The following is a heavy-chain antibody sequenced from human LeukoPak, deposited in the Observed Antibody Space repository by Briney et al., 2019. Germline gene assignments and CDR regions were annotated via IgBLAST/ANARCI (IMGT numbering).Heavy chain of an antibody. J-gene: IGHJ4*02. D-gene: IGHD6-19*01. V-gene: IGHV4-59*08. CDR1: GGSISNYY. Sequence: SETLSLTCSVSGGSISNYYWTWIRQPPGKGLEWIGYIYQTGATSYNPSLKSRVTISVDTSKAQFSLKLTSVTAADTAMYYCARYGDSGWVIDNWGQGTLVTVSS. CDR2: IYQTGAT. CDR3: ARYGDSGWVIDN.